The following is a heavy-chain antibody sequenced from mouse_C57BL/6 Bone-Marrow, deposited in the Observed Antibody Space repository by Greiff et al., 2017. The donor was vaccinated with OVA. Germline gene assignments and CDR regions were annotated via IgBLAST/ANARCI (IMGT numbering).Heavy chain of an antibody. CDR3: ARFYYYGSSGSWFAY. CDR1: GYTFTSYG. D-gene: IGHD1-1*01. Sequence: QVQLQQSGAELARPGASVKLSCKASGYTFTSYGISWVKQRTGQGLEWIGEIYPRSGNTYYNEKFKGKATLTADKSSSTAYMELRSLTSEDSAVYFCARFYYYGSSGSWFAYWGQGTLVTVSA. V-gene: IGHV1-81*01. CDR2: IYPRSGNT. J-gene: IGHJ3*01.